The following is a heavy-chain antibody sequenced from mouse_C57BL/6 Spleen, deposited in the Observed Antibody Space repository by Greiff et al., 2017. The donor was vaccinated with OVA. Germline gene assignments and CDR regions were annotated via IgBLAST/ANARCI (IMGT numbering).Heavy chain of an antibody. J-gene: IGHJ2*01. V-gene: IGHV1-82*01. CDR2: IFPGDGDT. D-gene: IGHD1-1*01. CDR3: ARKGFISAQDYFDY. CDR1: GYAFSSSW. Sequence: QVQLQQSGPELVKPGASVKISCKASGYAFSSSWMNWVKQRPGQGLEWIGRIFPGDGDTNYNGKFKGKATLTADKSSSTAYMQHSSLTSEDSAVYYCARKGFISAQDYFDYWGQGTTVTVSS.